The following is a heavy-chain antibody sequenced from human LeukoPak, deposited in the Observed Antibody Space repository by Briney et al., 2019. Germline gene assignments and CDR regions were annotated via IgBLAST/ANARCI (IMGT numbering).Heavy chain of an antibody. J-gene: IGHJ6*02. CDR2: IYTSGST. V-gene: IGHV4-4*07. CDR3: ARVSHGPYYYYGMDV. Sequence: SETQSLTCTVSGGSISSYYWSWIRQPAGKGLVWIGRIYTSGSTNYNPSLKSLVTMSVDTYKNQFSLKLSSGTAADTAVYYCARVSHGPYYYYGMDVWGQGTTVTVSS. CDR1: GGSISSYY.